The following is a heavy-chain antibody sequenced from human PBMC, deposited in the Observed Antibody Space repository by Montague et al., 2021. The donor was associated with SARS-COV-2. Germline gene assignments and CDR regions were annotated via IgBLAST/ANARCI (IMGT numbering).Heavy chain of an antibody. CDR3: ASGEFFYYGSGNYYRSALDD. J-gene: IGHJ6*02. Sequence: SETLSLTCHVYGASFSGYYWSWVRQSPGKGLEWIGEVIHSGTTNYNPSLKGRVTISIDPSNDRFSLRLTSLTAADTGVYYCASGEFFYYGSGNYYRSALDDWGQGTTATVSS. D-gene: IGHD3-10*01. V-gene: IGHV4-34*12. CDR1: GASFSGYY. CDR2: VIHSGTT.